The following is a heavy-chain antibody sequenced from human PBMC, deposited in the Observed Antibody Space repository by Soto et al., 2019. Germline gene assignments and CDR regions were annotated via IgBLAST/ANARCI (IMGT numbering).Heavy chain of an antibody. CDR3: ARDEGDSSGYYIDY. D-gene: IGHD3-22*01. Sequence: GGSLRLSCAASGFTFSSYGMHWVRQAPGKGLEWVAVIWYDGSNKYYADSVKGRFTISRDNSKNTLYLQMNSLRAEDTAVYYCARDEGDSSGYYIDYWGQGTLVTVSS. CDR2: IWYDGSNK. CDR1: GFTFSSYG. J-gene: IGHJ4*02. V-gene: IGHV3-33*01.